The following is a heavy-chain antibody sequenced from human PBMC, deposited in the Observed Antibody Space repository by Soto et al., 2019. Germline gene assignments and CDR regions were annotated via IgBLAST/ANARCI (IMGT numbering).Heavy chain of an antibody. J-gene: IGHJ3*02. CDR1: GFSFSDYY. CDR3: AREKAVKYSGYRGAFDI. V-gene: IGHV3-11*01. CDR2: ISSSGSTI. D-gene: IGHD5-12*01. Sequence: PGGSLRLSCAASGFSFSDYYMSWIRQAPGKGLEWVSHISSSGSTINYADSVKGRFTISRDNAKNSLYLQMNSLRAEDTAVYYCAREKAVKYSGYRGAFDIWGQGTMVTVSS.